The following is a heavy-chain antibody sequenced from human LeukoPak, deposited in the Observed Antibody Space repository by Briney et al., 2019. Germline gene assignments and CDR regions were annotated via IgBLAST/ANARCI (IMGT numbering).Heavy chain of an antibody. CDR2: IYYSGST. V-gene: IGHV4-39*01. J-gene: IGHJ4*02. CDR3: ARGYYYGSGSPDY. Sequence: SETLSLTCTVSGGSISSSSYYWGWIRQPPGKGLEWIGSIYYSGSTYYNPSLKSRVTISVDTSKNQFSLKLSSVTAADTAVYYCARGYYYGSGSPDYWGQETLVTVSS. CDR1: GGSISSSSYY. D-gene: IGHD3-10*01.